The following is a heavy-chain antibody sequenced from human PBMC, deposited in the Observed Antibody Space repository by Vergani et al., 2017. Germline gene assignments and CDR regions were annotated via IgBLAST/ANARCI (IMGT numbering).Heavy chain of an antibody. V-gene: IGHV4-61*02. CDR1: GGSISSADYY. Sequence: QVQLQESGPGLVKPSQTLSLTCSVSGGSISSADYYWTWIRQPAGEGLEWIGRIYTTGSTNHNPSLKSRVTISVDTSKNQFSLRLSSVTAADTAVYFCARQRVGGSFFDSWGQGTLVTVSS. CDR3: ARQRVGGSFFDS. J-gene: IGHJ4*02. CDR2: IYTTGST. D-gene: IGHD1-26*01.